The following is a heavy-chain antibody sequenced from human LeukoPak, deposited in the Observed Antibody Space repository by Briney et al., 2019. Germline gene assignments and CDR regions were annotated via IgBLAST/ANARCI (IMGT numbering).Heavy chain of an antibody. CDR2: INPNSGGT. CDR1: GYTFTGYY. CDR3: ARVPLGAYYFDY. Sequence: ASVKVSCTASGYTFTGYYMHWVRQAPGQGLEWMGWINPNSGGTNYAQKFQGRVTMTRDTSISTAYMELSRLRSDDTAVYYCARVPLGAYYFDYWGQGTLVTVSS. D-gene: IGHD3-10*01. J-gene: IGHJ4*02. V-gene: IGHV1-2*02.